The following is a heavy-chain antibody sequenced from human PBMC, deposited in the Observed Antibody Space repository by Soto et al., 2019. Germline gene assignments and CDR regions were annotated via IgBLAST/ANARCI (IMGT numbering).Heavy chain of an antibody. V-gene: IGHV3-23*01. D-gene: IGHD1-26*01. J-gene: IGHJ5*01. CDR3: TTHEEGAPWAGGFDS. CDR2: IRPGGDST. CDR1: EFRFRTRA. Sequence: PWGSLLLSCAASEFRFRTRAMSWVRQAPGKGLEWVASIRPGGDSTYYADSVKGRFAVSRDNSNVTLYLQMDSLRVEDTAIYYCTTHEEGAPWAGGFDSWGQGTLVTVS.